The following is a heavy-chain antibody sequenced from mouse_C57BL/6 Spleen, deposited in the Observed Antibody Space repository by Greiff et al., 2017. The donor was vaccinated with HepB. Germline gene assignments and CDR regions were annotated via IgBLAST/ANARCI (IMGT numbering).Heavy chain of an antibody. CDR1: GYSFTGYY. V-gene: IGHV1-42*01. CDR2: INPSTGGT. CDR3: ARDEIYYDYDGYFDV. J-gene: IGHJ1*03. Sequence: EVQLQQSGPELVKPGASVKISCKASGYSFTGYYMNWVKQSPEKSLEWIGEINPSTGGTTYNQKFKAKATLTVDKSSSTAYMQLKSLTSDDSAVYYCARDEIYYDYDGYFDVWGTGTTVTVSS. D-gene: IGHD2-4*01.